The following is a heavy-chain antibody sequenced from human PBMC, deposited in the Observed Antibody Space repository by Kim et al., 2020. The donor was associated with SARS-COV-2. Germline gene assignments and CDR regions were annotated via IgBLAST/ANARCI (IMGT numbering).Heavy chain of an antibody. J-gene: IGHJ4*02. CDR3: ATKGGITMVRGVMEY. Sequence: QRFQGRVTMTEETSTDTAYMELSSLRSEDTAVYYCATKGGITMVRGVMEYWGQGTLVTVSS. D-gene: IGHD3-10*01. V-gene: IGHV1-24*01.